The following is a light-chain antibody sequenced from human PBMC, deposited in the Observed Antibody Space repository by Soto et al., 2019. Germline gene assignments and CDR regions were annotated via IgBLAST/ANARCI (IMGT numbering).Light chain of an antibody. CDR1: QSVSGNY. CDR2: GAS. J-gene: IGKJ4*01. Sequence: EIGLTQSPGTLSLSPGGRATLSCRASQSVSGNYVAWYQQEPGQAPRLLIYGASSRASGIPDRFSGSGSGADFTLSITRLEPEDFALYYCQQYGSTPLTFGGGTKVEIK. CDR3: QQYGSTPLT. V-gene: IGKV3-20*01.